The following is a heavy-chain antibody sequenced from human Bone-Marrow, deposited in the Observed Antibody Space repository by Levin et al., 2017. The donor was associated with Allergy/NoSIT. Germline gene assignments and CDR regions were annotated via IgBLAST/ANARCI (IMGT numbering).Heavy chain of an antibody. D-gene: IGHD6-19*01. J-gene: IGHJ3*02. V-gene: IGHV4-59*01. CDR3: ARWDSGWYENAFDI. CDR1: GGSISSYY. CDR2: IYYSGST. Sequence: SSETLSLTCTVSGGSISSYYWSWIRQPPGKGLEWIGYIYYSGSTNYNPSLKSRVTISVDTSKNQFSLKLSSVTAADTAVYYCARWDSGWYENAFDIWGQGTMVTGSS.